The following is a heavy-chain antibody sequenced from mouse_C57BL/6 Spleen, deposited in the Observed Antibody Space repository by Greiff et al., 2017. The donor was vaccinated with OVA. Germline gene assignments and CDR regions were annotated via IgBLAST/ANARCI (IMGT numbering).Heavy chain of an antibody. CDR2: IHPNSGST. V-gene: IGHV1-64*01. J-gene: IGHJ2*01. CDR1: GYTFTSYW. Sequence: QVQLKQPGAELVKPGASVKLSCKASGYTFTSYWMHWVKQRPGQGLEWIGMIHPNSGSTNYNEKFKSKATLTVDKSSSTAYMQLSSLTSEDSAVYYCARSTRYYFDYWGQGTTLTVSS. D-gene: IGHD2-1*01. CDR3: ARSTRYYFDY.